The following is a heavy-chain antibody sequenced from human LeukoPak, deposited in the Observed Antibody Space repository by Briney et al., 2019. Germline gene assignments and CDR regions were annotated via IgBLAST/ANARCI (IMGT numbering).Heavy chain of an antibody. J-gene: IGHJ4*02. D-gene: IGHD3-10*01. V-gene: IGHV3-74*01. CDR2: INSDGSST. Sequence: GGSLRLSCAASGFTFSDYWMHWVRQAPGKGLVWVSRINSDGSSTSYADSVKGRFTISRDNAKNTLYLQMNSLRAEDTAVYYCAYGSGSYDFDYWGQGTLVTVSS. CDR3: AYGSGSYDFDY. CDR1: GFTFSDYW.